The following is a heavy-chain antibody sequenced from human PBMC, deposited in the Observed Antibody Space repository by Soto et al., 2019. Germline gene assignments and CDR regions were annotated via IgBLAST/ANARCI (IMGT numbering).Heavy chain of an antibody. J-gene: IGHJ6*02. Sequence: QITLKESSPTLVKPTQTLTLTCTFSGFSLSTSGVGMAWIRQPPGKALEWLALIYWDDDKRYRPSLESRLTITKDTSKNQVVLTMTNMDSVDTATYYCAYLPCSGGSCYWFSFSGMDVWGQGTTVTVSS. CDR1: GFSLSTSGVG. CDR3: AYLPCSGGSCYWFSFSGMDV. CDR2: IYWDDDK. V-gene: IGHV2-5*02. D-gene: IGHD2-15*01.